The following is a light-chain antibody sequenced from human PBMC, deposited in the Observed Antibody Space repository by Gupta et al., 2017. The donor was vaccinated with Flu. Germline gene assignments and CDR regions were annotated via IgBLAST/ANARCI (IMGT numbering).Light chain of an antibody. CDR3: LGFDRFSDQSV. CDR2: DDA. Sequence: GKTYTIAGGGNKVGSKSVYWYQHKPGQAPQLVVYDDANRHSGIPERVSGSNSGNTATLTINRVEAGDEADYYCLGFDRFSDQSVFGSGTKVTVL. J-gene: IGLJ1*01. CDR1: KVGSKS. V-gene: IGLV3-21*03.